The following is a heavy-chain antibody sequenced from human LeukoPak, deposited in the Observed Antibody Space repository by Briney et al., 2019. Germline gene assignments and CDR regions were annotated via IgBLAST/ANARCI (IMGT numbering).Heavy chain of an antibody. D-gene: IGHD1-26*01. V-gene: IGHV4-59*01. CDR2: IYYNGNT. CDR3: ARGRSNYYGMDV. Sequence: SETLSLTCSVSDGSINSYYWNRIRRPPGKGLEWIGYIYYNGNTNYSPSLKSRVTMSVDTSKNLFSLKVSSVTAADTAVYYCARGRSNYYGMDVWGQGTTVTVSS. CDR1: DGSINSYY. J-gene: IGHJ6*02.